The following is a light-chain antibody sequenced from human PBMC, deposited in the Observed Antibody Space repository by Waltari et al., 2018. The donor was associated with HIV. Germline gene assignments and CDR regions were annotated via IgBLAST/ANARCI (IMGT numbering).Light chain of an antibody. J-gene: IGLJ2*01. V-gene: IGLV1-40*01. CDR2: GNS. CDR3: QSYDSSLSVS. CDR1: SPTTGAGFD. Sequence: QSVPTQPPSVSGPPGTRATTPATRCSPTTGAGFDVHWYQQLPGTSPKPLIYGNSNRPSGVPDRFSGSKSGTSASLAITGLQAEDEADYYCQSYDSSLSVSFGGGTKLTVL.